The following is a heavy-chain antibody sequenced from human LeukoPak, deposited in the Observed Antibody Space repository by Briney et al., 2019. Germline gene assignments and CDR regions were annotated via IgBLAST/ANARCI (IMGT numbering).Heavy chain of an antibody. J-gene: IGHJ4*02. Sequence: SETLSLTCTVSGGSISSSSYYWGWIRQPPGKGLEWIGYIYYSGSTNYNPSLKSRVTISVDTSKNQFSLKLSSVTAADTAVYYCARRPQSSSWPPDYWGQGTLVTVSS. CDR3: ARRPQSSSWPPDY. CDR1: GGSISSSSYY. CDR2: IYYSGST. D-gene: IGHD6-13*01. V-gene: IGHV4-61*05.